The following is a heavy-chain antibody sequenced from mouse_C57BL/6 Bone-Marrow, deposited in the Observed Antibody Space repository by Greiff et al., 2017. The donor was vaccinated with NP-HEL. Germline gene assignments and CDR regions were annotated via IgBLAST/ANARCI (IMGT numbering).Heavy chain of an antibody. CDR2: ISSGGSYT. J-gene: IGHJ3*01. Sequence: EVQLVESGGDLVKPGGSLKLSCAASGFTFSSYGMSWVRQTPDKRLEWVATISSGGSYTSYPDSVKGRFTISRANAKNTLYLQMSSLKSEDTAMYYCASPYDYDVAWFAYWGQGTLVTVSA. D-gene: IGHD2-4*01. V-gene: IGHV5-6*01. CDR3: ASPYDYDVAWFAY. CDR1: GFTFSSYG.